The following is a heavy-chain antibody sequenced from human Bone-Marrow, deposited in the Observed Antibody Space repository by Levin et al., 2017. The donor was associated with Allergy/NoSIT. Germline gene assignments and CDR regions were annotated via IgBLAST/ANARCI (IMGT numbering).Heavy chain of an antibody. CDR1: GSSFSRFW. V-gene: IGHV3-74*01. Sequence: GGSLRLSCAASGSSFSRFWVHWVRQAPGKGLVWVSRINIDGSSTKYADSVKGRFTISRDNAKNTLYLQMNSLRAEDTAVFYCAQQLDPQYYYHGLDVWGQGTTVTVSS. CDR2: INIDGSST. D-gene: IGHD6-13*01. CDR3: AQQLDPQYYYHGLDV. J-gene: IGHJ6*02.